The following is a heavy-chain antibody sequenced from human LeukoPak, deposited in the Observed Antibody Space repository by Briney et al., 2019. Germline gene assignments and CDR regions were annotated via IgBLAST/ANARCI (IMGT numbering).Heavy chain of an antibody. CDR1: GYTFTGYY. CDR3: ARVLYGEALDY. V-gene: IGHV1-2*02. J-gene: IGHJ4*02. CDR2: INPNSGGT. D-gene: IGHD4-17*01. Sequence: ASVKVSCKASGYTFTGYYMHWVRQAPGQGPEWMGWINPNSGGTYYAQKFQGRVTMTRDTSISTAYMELSRLRSDDTAVYYCARVLYGEALDYWGQGTLVTVSS.